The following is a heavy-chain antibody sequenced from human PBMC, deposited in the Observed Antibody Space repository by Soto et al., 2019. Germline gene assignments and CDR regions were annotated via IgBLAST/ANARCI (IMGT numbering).Heavy chain of an antibody. CDR2: IYPGDSDA. V-gene: IGHV5-51*01. CDR1: GYSFTSYW. D-gene: IGHD3-3*01. Sequence: GESLKISCETSGYSFTSYWIGWVRQMPGKGLEWMGIIYPGDSDATYSPSFQGQVTISVDASTRTAYLEWSSLKASDTAMYYCAGRFFPSSSSRGYHVDSWGQGTQVTVSS. CDR3: AGRFFPSSSSRGYHVDS. J-gene: IGHJ4*02.